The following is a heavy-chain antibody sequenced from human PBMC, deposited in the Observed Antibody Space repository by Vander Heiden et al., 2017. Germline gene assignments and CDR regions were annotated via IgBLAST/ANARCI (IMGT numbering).Heavy chain of an antibody. D-gene: IGHD6-19*01. CDR3: TRDRGYSSGWYPYYFDY. CDR2: IRSKAYGGTT. CDR1: GFPFGDYA. J-gene: IGHJ4*02. V-gene: IGHV3-49*03. Sequence: EVQLVESGGGLVQPGRSLRLSCTASGFPFGDYAMSWFRQAPGKGLEWVGFIRSKAYGGTTEYAASVKGRFTISRDDSKSIAYLQMNSLKTEDTAVYYCTRDRGYSSGWYPYYFDYWGQGTLVTVSS.